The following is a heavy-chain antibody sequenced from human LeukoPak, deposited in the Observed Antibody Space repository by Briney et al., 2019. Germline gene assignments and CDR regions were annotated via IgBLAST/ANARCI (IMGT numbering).Heavy chain of an antibody. V-gene: IGHV5-10-1*01. CDR2: IDPSDSYT. CDR1: GYSSTSYW. J-gene: IGHJ4*02. Sequence: GESLKISCKGPGYSSTSYWIAWVRQMPGKGLEWMGRIDPSDSYTNYSPSFQGHVTISADKSISTAYLQWSSLKASDTAMYYCAREVVATISDYWGQGTLVTVSS. CDR3: AREVVATISDY. D-gene: IGHD5-12*01.